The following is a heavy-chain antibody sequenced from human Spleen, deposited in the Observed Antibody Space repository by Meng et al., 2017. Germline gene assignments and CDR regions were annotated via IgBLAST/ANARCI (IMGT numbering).Heavy chain of an antibody. CDR3: ARGTPGRSYSDY. J-gene: IGHJ4*02. Sequence: QVYLVQSGAEVKKPGASGQVACKSSDYTFTGYGVSWVRQAPGQGLEWMAWLGAHDGDTSHAPKFQGRVTVSADRPTATAYMELRSLRSDDTAVYYCARGTPGRSYSDYWGQGTLVTVSS. CDR2: LGAHDGDT. D-gene: IGHD3-10*01. V-gene: IGHV1-18*01. CDR1: DYTFTGYG.